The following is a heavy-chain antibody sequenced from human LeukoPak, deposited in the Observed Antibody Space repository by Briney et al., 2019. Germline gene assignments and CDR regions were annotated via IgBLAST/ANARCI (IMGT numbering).Heavy chain of an antibody. Sequence: GGSLRLSCAASGFTFSDYYMSWIRQAPGKGLEWVSYISSSGSTIYYADSVKGRFTISRDNAKNSLYLQMNSLRAEDTAVYYCARAGPRHRITYYYGSESRDYGMDVWGQGTTVTVSS. D-gene: IGHD3-10*01. V-gene: IGHV3-11*01. CDR2: ISSSGSTI. J-gene: IGHJ6*02. CDR3: ARAGPRHRITYYYGSESRDYGMDV. CDR1: GFTFSDYY.